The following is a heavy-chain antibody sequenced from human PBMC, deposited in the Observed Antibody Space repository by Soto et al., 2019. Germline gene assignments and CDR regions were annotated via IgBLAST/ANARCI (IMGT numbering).Heavy chain of an antibody. D-gene: IGHD6-13*01. Sequence: ASVKVSCKASGYTFTSYDINWVRQAPGQGLEWMGWINPNSGGTNYAQKFQGWVTMTRDTSISTAYMELSRLRSDDTAVYYCAKTIAAAGSYGMDVWGQGTTVTVSS. CDR1: GYTFTSYD. CDR2: INPNSGGT. J-gene: IGHJ6*02. CDR3: AKTIAAAGSYGMDV. V-gene: IGHV1-2*04.